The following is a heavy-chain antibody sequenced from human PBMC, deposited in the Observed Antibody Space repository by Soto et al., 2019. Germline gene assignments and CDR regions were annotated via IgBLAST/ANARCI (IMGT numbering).Heavy chain of an antibody. D-gene: IGHD6-19*01. J-gene: IGHJ6*02. V-gene: IGHV3-30-3*01. CDR2: ISYDGSNK. Sequence: GGSLRLSCAASGFTFSSYAMHWVRQAPGKGLEWVAVISYDGSNKYYADSVKGRFTISRDNSKNTLYLQMNSLRAEDTAVYYCARSLAVAGTGHYYGMDVWGQGTTVTVSS. CDR3: ARSLAVAGTGHYYGMDV. CDR1: GFTFSSYA.